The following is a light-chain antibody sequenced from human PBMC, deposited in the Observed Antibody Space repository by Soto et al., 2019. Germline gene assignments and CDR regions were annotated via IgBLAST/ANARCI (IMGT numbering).Light chain of an antibody. CDR2: GAS. CDR3: QQYGNSRFT. Sequence: DIALTQSPGPLSWSPGERATLSCRASPSVSSSYLAWYQQKPGQAPRLLIYGASSRATAIPDRFSGSGSGTDFTLTISRLEPEDFAVYYCQQYGNSRFTFGQGTRLEI. J-gene: IGKJ5*01. V-gene: IGKV3-20*01. CDR1: PSVSSSY.